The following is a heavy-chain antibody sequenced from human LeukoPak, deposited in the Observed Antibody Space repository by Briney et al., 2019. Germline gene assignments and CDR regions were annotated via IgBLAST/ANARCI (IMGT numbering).Heavy chain of an antibody. Sequence: GGSLRLSCAASGFTFTSIAMTWVRQAPGKGLVWVSRINSDGSSTSYADSVKGRFTISRDNSKNSLYLHMNSLRAEDTAVYYCARDEKGGGQISYNWFDPWGQGTLVTVSS. D-gene: IGHD3-16*01. CDR3: ARDEKGGGQISYNWFDP. J-gene: IGHJ5*02. CDR2: INSDGSST. V-gene: IGHV3-74*01. CDR1: GFTFTSIA.